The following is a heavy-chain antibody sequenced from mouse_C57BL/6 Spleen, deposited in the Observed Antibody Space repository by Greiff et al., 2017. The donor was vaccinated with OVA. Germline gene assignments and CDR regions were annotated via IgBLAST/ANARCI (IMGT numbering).Heavy chain of an antibody. CDR1: GFTFSSYA. Sequence: EVKLMESGGGLVKPGGSLKLSCAASGFTFSSYAMSWVRQTPEKRLEWVATISDGGSYTYYPDNVKGRFTISRDNAKKNHYLQMGHLKSEDTAMYYCARDGYCNYGAYWGQGTLVTVSA. V-gene: IGHV5-4*01. CDR2: ISDGGSYT. CDR3: ARDGYCNYGAY. J-gene: IGHJ3*01. D-gene: IGHD2-1*01.